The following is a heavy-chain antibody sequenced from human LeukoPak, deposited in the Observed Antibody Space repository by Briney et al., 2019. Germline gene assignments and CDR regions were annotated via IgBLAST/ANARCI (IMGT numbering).Heavy chain of an antibody. V-gene: IGHV3-7*01. CDR2: IKGDGSEK. CDR1: GFTFSAYG. J-gene: IGHJ4*02. Sequence: GGSLRLSCAASGFTFSAYGRSGVGQAPGRGGEGGAHIKGDGSEKYSVDSVKGRFTISRDNAKSSLYLQMNSLRAEDTALYYCARGGFGYVYFDYWGQGSLVTVSS. CDR3: ARGGFGYVYFDY. D-gene: IGHD2-8*01.